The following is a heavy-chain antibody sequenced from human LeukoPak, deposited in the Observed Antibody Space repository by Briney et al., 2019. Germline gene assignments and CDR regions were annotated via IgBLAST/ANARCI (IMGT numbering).Heavy chain of an antibody. CDR2: IRSKAYGGTT. J-gene: IGHJ3*02. D-gene: IGHD3-10*01. CDR3: TRMVTMVRGVIADAFDI. CDR1: GFTFSSYG. Sequence: GGSLRLSCAASGFTFSSYGMNWVRQAPGKGLEWVGFIRSKAYGGTTEYAASVKGIFTISRDDSKRIAYLQMNSLKTEDAAVYYCTRMVTMVRGVIADAFDIWGQGTMVTVSS. V-gene: IGHV3-49*04.